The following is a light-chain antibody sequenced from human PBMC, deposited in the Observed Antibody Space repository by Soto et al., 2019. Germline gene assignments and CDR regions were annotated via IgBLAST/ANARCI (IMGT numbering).Light chain of an antibody. V-gene: IGKV3-20*01. Sequence: EIVLTQSPGTLSLSPGERATLSSRASQYVSTTFFAWYQQKPGQAPRLLIYGTSNRATGIPDRFSGSGSGTDFTLTISRPEPEDFAVYYCQQYGSSPLTFGGGTRMEIK. J-gene: IGKJ4*01. CDR1: QYVSTTF. CDR2: GTS. CDR3: QQYGSSPLT.